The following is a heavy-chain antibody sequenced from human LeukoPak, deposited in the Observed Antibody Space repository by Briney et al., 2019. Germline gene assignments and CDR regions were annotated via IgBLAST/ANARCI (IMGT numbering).Heavy chain of an antibody. J-gene: IGHJ3*02. CDR2: INHSGST. D-gene: IGHD6-19*01. CDR1: GGSFSGYY. CDR3: ARGHSSGWYGLFDI. Sequence: PSETLSLTCAVYGGSFSGYYWSCIRQPPGKGLEWIGEINHSGSTNYNPSLKSRVTISVDTSKNQFSLKLSSVTVADTAVYYCARGHSSGWYGLFDIWGQGTVVTVSS. V-gene: IGHV4-34*01.